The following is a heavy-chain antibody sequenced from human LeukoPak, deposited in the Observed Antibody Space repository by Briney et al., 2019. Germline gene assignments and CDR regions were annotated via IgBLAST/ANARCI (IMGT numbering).Heavy chain of an antibody. Sequence: GGSLRLSCTASGFTFGDYAMTWVRQAPGKGLEWVGFIRSKVYGGTPEYAASVKGRFTISRDDSKNTLYLQMNSLKTEDTAVYYCTTGRDGYDLFDYWGQGTLVTVSS. V-gene: IGHV3-49*04. CDR2: IRSKVYGGTP. CDR3: TTGRDGYDLFDY. D-gene: IGHD5-24*01. J-gene: IGHJ4*02. CDR1: GFTFGDYA.